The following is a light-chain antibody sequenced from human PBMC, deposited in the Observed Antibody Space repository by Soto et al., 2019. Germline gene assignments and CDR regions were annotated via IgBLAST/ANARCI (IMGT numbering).Light chain of an antibody. Sequence: DIQMTQSPSTLSASVGDRVTITCRASQSTSSYLAWYQQKPGKAPKLLIYDASSLESGVPSRFSGSGSGTEFTLTISSLQPDDFATYYCQQYYTYSWTFGQGNKVDIK. V-gene: IGKV1-5*01. CDR3: QQYYTYSWT. J-gene: IGKJ1*01. CDR2: DAS. CDR1: QSTSSY.